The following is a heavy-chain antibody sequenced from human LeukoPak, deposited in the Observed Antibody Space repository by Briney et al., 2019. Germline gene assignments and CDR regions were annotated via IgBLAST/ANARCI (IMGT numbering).Heavy chain of an antibody. CDR2: IYYSGST. Sequence: SETLSLTCTVSGGSISSSSYYWGWIRQPPGKGLEWIGSIYYSGSTYYNPSLKGRVTISVDTSKNQFSLKLSSVTAADTAVYYCARLSGPFDYWGQGTLVTVSS. CDR1: GGSISSSSYY. J-gene: IGHJ4*02. CDR3: ARLSGPFDY. V-gene: IGHV4-39*01.